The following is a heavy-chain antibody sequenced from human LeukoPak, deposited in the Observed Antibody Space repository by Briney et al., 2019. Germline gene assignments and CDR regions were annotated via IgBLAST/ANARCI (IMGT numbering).Heavy chain of an antibody. CDR3: AREGSSSFNGMDV. D-gene: IGHD6-6*01. CDR2: ISSSSSYI. V-gene: IGHV3-21*01. Sequence: TGGFLRLSCAASGFTFSSYSMNWVRQAPGKGLEWVSSISSSSSYIYYADSVKGRFTISRDNAKNSLYLQMNSLRAEDTAVYYCAREGSSSFNGMDVWGQGTTVTVSS. J-gene: IGHJ6*02. CDR1: GFTFSSYS.